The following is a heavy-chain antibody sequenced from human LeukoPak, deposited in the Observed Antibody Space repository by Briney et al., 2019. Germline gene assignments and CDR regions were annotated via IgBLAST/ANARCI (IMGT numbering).Heavy chain of an antibody. J-gene: IGHJ4*02. V-gene: IGHV3-48*01. CDR2: ISRTGTTI. CDR1: AFTFNSYT. Sequence: GGSLRLSWAASAFTFNSYTMNWVRQAPGKGLEWVSYISRTGTTIYYADSVKGRFTISKDNAKNSLSLQMNSLRSEDTGLYFCARDLGSGDHGLLVWGQGTLRTVSS. CDR3: ARDLGSGDHGLLV. D-gene: IGHD2-21*02.